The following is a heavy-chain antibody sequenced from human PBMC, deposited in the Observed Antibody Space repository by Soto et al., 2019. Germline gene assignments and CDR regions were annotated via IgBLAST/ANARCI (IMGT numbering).Heavy chain of an antibody. V-gene: IGHV3-33*01. CDR2: IWYDGSNK. CDR1: GFTFSSYG. D-gene: IGHD6-6*01. CDR3: ARDHWQLANYYYYGMDV. J-gene: IGHJ6*02. Sequence: GSLRLSCAASGFTFSSYGMHWVRQAPGKGLEWVAVIWYDGSNKYYADSVKGRFTISRDNSKNTLYLQMNSLRAEDTAVYYCARDHWQLANYYYYGMDVWGQGTTVTVSS.